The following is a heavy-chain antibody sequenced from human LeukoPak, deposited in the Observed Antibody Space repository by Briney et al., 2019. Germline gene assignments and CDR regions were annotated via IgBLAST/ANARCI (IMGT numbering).Heavy chain of an antibody. Sequence: GGSLRLSCAASGFTFSSYAMHWVRQAPGKGLEWVSGIRWNSGSIGYADSVKGRFTISRDNAKNTLYLQMNSLRAEDTAIYYCARALYDYVWGSYELGYWGQGTLVTVSS. CDR2: IRWNSGSI. J-gene: IGHJ4*02. V-gene: IGHV3-9*01. CDR1: GFTFSSYA. CDR3: ARALYDYVWGSYELGY. D-gene: IGHD3-16*01.